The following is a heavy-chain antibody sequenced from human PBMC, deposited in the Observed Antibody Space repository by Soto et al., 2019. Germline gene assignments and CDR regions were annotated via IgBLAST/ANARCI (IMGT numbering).Heavy chain of an antibody. CDR2: IYDSGST. CDR1: GGSVSNDY. V-gene: IGHV4-59*02. CDR3: ARESSGNSNWLDL. Sequence: SETLSLTCTVSGGSVSNDYWSWIRQPPGKGLEWIGYIYDSGSTYYNPSLKSRVTLSVDTSKNQFSLKLRSVTAADTAVYYCARESSGNSNWLDLWGEGTQVT. J-gene: IGHJ5*02. D-gene: IGHD3-10*01.